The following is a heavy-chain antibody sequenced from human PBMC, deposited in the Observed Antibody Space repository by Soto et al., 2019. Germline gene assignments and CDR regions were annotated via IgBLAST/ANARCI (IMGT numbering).Heavy chain of an antibody. J-gene: IGHJ6*02. CDR2: MYKTGET. Sequence: SETLSLTCTVSGGSVSTGMKYWGWVRQPPGKALEFIGYMYKTGETLLNSSLKSRVTLSMETSKNQFSLTLSSVTAADTAVYFCMKAHESGDFLGMSVWGPGATVTVSS. CDR1: GGSVSTGMKY. D-gene: IGHD3-10*01. V-gene: IGHV4-61*01. CDR3: MKAHESGDFLGMSV.